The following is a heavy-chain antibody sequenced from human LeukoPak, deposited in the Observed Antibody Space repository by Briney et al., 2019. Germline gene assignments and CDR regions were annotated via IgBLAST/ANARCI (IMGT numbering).Heavy chain of an antibody. D-gene: IGHD3-22*01. CDR3: ARSKDYDSSGYDY. CDR2: IYYSGST. Sequence: PSETLSLTCTVSGGSISSGGYYWSWIRQHPGKGLEWIGYIYYSGSTYYNPSLKSRVTISVDTSKNQFSLKLSSVTAADTAVYYCARSKDYDSSGYDYWGQGTLVTVSS. CDR1: GGSISSGGYY. V-gene: IGHV4-31*03. J-gene: IGHJ4*02.